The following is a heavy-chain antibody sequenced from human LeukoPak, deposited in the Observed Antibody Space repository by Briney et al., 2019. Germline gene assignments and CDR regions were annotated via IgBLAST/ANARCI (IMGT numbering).Heavy chain of an antibody. J-gene: IGHJ4*02. CDR1: GDSVSSNSAA. Sequence: SQTLSLTCAISGDSVSSNSAAWNWIRQSPSRGLEWLGRTYYRSKWYSDYAVSVKSRIIINPDTSKNQFSLKLSSVTAADTAVYYCALRLAETRTTFDYWGQGTLVTVSS. CDR3: ALRLAETRTTFDY. D-gene: IGHD1/OR15-1a*01. CDR2: TYYRSKWYS. V-gene: IGHV6-1*01.